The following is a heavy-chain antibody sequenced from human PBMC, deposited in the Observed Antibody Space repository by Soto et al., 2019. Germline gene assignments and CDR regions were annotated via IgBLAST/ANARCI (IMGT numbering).Heavy chain of an antibody. CDR3: TRDNPALDAFDI. CDR1: GFTFSSYS. V-gene: IGHV3-49*03. J-gene: IGHJ3*02. CDR2: IRSKAYGGTT. Sequence: PGGSLRLSCAASGFTFSSYSMSWFRQAPGKGLEWVGFIRSKAYGGTTEYAASVKGRFTTSRDDSTSIAYLQMNSLKTEDTAVYYCTRDNPALDAFDICGQGTMVTVSS.